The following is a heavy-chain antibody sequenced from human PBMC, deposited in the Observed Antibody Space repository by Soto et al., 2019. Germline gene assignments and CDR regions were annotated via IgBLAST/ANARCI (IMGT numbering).Heavy chain of an antibody. J-gene: IGHJ3*02. CDR1: GFTFSSDW. CDR3: ARDRTSVAAPYAFDI. Sequence: GGSLRLSCAASGFTFSSDWMHWVRQAPGKGLVWVSRINSNGSGTTYADSVKGRFTISRDNAKNSLYLQMNSLRAEDTAVYYCARDRTSVAAPYAFDIWGQGTMVTVSS. D-gene: IGHD6-19*01. V-gene: IGHV3-74*01. CDR2: INSNGSGT.